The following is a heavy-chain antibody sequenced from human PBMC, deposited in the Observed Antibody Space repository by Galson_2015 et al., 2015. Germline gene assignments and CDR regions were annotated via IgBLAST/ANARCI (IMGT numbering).Heavy chain of an antibody. J-gene: IGHJ5*02. V-gene: IGHV1-8*01. CDR1: GYTFTSYD. CDR2: MNPNSGNT. CDR3: ARATGRCVNWFDP. Sequence: SVKVSCKASGYTFTSYDINWVRQATGQGLEWMGWMNPNSGNTGYAQKFQGRVTMTRNTSISTAYMELTSLRSEDTAVYYCARATGRCVNWFDPWGQGTLVTVSS.